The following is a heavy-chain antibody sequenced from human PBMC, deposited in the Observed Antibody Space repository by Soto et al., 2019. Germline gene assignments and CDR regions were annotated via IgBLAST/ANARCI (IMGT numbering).Heavy chain of an antibody. CDR3: ARGIAARTPPDN. J-gene: IGHJ4*02. CDR2: ISYDGSNK. Sequence: GGSLRLSCAASGFTFSSYAMHWVRQAPGKGLEWVAVISYDGSNKYYADSVKGRFTISRDNAKNSVYLQMNSLRAEDTAVYYCARGIAARTPPDNWGQGTLVTVSS. CDR1: GFTFSSYA. V-gene: IGHV3-30-3*01. D-gene: IGHD6-6*01.